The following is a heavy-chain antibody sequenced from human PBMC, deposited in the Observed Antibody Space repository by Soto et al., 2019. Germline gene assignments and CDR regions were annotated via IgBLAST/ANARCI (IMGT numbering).Heavy chain of an antibody. Sequence: ASVKVSCKASGYTFTSYYMHWVRQAPGQGLEWMGIINPSGGSTSYAQKFQGRVTMTRDTSTSTVYMELSSLRSEDTAVYYCARGGLGYDILTGYYLIDWGQGTLVTVSS. CDR2: INPSGGST. V-gene: IGHV1-46*03. J-gene: IGHJ1*01. D-gene: IGHD3-9*01. CDR1: GYTFTSYY. CDR3: ARGGLGYDILTGYYLID.